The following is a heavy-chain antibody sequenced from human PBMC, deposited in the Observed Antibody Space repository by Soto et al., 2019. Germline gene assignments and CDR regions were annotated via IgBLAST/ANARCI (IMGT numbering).Heavy chain of an antibody. CDR1: GYSISSSNW. J-gene: IGHJ4*02. CDR3: ARREIQGPIDY. V-gene: IGHV4-28*01. Sequence: QVQLQESGPGLVKPSDTLSLTCAVSGYSISSSNWWGWIRQPPGKGLEWLGYIYYSGTTYYNPSLKSRVTMSVDTTKNQFSLKLTSVTAVDTAVYYCARREIQGPIDYWGQGTLVTVSS. CDR2: IYYSGTT. D-gene: IGHD1-26*01.